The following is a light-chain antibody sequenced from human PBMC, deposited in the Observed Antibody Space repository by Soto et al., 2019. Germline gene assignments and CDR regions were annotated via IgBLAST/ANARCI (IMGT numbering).Light chain of an antibody. V-gene: IGKV3-20*01. CDR1: QSVSSY. CDR2: DTS. J-gene: IGKJ4*01. Sequence: EIVLTQSPGTLSLSVGERVTLSCRASQSVSSYLAWYQQTPGQAPRLLIYDTSNRATGTPDRFSGSGSGTDFPLTSSRLEPEDFTVYYCQQYGSSPLTFGGGTTVEIK. CDR3: QQYGSSPLT.